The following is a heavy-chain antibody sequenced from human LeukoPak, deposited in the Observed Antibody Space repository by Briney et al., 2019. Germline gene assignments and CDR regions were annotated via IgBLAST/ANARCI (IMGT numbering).Heavy chain of an antibody. V-gene: IGHV3-7*01. J-gene: IGHJ4*02. CDR1: GFTFSSYW. CDR2: IKKDGSEK. Sequence: GGSLRLSCAASGFTFSSYWMSWVRQAPGKGLEWVANIKKDGSEKYYVDSVKGRFTISRDNAKTSLYLQMNSLRVEDTAVYYCARSLPQHFDYWGQGTLVTVSS. CDR3: ARSLPQHFDY.